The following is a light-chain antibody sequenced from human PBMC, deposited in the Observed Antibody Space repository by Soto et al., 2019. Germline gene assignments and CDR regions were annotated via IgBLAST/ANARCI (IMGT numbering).Light chain of an antibody. Sequence: DIQMTQSPSSLSTSVGDRVTITCRASQSIGSFLNWYQHQPGKAPKLLIYGASNLQSGVPSRFSGSGSGTEFTLTNSRLRPEDFATYHRQTPYGTPGTVGPGTRVEIK. CDR1: QSIGSF. J-gene: IGKJ1*01. CDR2: GAS. CDR3: QTPYGTPGT. V-gene: IGKV1-39*01.